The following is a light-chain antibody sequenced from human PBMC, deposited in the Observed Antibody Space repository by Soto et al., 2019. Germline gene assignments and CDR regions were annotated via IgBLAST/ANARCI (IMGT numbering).Light chain of an antibody. CDR2: GAS. CDR1: QTISNTF. J-gene: IGKJ5*01. Sequence: EIVLTQSPGTLSLSPGERATLSCRASQTISNTFLAWYQQRPGQAPRLLIYGASGRAAGIPDRFSGSGSGTDFTLSISRLEPEDFAVYYCQQRSIWPPNTFGQGTRLEIK. V-gene: IGKV3D-20*02. CDR3: QQRSIWPPNT.